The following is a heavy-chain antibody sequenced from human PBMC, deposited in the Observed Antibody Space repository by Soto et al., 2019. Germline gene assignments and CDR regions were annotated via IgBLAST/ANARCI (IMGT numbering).Heavy chain of an antibody. Sequence: QLQLQESGPGLVKPSETLSLTCTVSGGSISSSSYYWGWIRQPPGKGLEWIGSIYYSGSTYYNPSLTSRVTISVDTSKNQFSLKLSSVTAADTAVYYCARTRCSSTSCYFLGYYYYYGMDVWGQGTTVTVSS. CDR1: GGSISSSSYY. CDR3: ARTRCSSTSCYFLGYYYYYGMDV. D-gene: IGHD2-2*01. V-gene: IGHV4-39*01. CDR2: IYYSGST. J-gene: IGHJ6*02.